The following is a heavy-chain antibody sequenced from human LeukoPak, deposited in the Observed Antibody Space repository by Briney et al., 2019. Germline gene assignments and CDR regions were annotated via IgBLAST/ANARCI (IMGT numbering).Heavy chain of an antibody. CDR3: ARESIAVAGLAFDI. J-gene: IGHJ3*02. V-gene: IGHV3-66*01. D-gene: IGHD6-19*01. CDR1: GFIVSSNY. Sequence: GGSLRLSCAASGFIVSSNYMSWVRQAPGKGLEWVSLIYSGGSTYYADSVKGRFTISRDNSKNTLYLQMNSLRAEDTAVYYCARESIAVAGLAFDIWGQGTMVTVSS. CDR2: IYSGGST.